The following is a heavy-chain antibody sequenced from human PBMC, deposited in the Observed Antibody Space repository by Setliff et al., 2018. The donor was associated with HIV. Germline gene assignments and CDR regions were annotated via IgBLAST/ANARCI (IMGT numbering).Heavy chain of an antibody. CDR2: IYDSGST. V-gene: IGHV4-4*07. CDR1: GGYISGFY. J-gene: IGHJ6*03. CDR3: ASGVRDYFDYTWSTYRLVYYMDV. D-gene: IGHD3-9*01. Sequence: SETLSLTCTVSGGYISGFYWNWIRQSAGKGLQWIGRIYDSGSTKYNPSLKSRVTMSLDTSKNQFSLNLDSVTAADTAVFYCASGVRDYFDYTWSTYRLVYYMDVWGKGTPVTVSS.